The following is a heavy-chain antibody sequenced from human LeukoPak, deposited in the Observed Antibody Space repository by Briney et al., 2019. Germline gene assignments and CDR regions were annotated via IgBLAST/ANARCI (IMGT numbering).Heavy chain of an antibody. Sequence: PGGSLRLSCSASGFTLSNYWMSWVRQAPGKGLEGVANIKQDESEKYYVDSVKGRFTISRDNAKSSLYLQMNSLRAEDTAVYYCARALDSSSSRYQAFEEWGQGTLVTVSS. CDR2: IKQDESEK. V-gene: IGHV3-7*01. J-gene: IGHJ4*02. CDR1: GFTLSNYW. CDR3: ARALDSSSSRYQAFEE. D-gene: IGHD2-2*01.